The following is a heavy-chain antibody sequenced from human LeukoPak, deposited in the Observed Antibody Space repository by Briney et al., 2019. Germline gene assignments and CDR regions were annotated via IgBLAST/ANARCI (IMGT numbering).Heavy chain of an antibody. CDR2: FDPEDGET. CDR3: ATRRRDTAMVTFDY. Sequence: ASVNVSCKVSGYTLTELSMHWVRQAPGKGLEWMGGFDPEDGETIYAQKFQGRVTMTEDTSTDTAYMELSSLRSEDTAVYYCATRRRDTAMVTFDYWGQGTLVTVSS. CDR1: GYTLTELS. J-gene: IGHJ4*02. D-gene: IGHD5-18*01. V-gene: IGHV1-24*01.